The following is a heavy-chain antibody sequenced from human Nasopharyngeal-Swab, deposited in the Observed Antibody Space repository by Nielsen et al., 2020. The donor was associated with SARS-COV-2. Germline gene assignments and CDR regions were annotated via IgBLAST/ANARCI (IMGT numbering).Heavy chain of an antibody. CDR2: IGTAGNP. Sequence: GESLKISCTASGFTFSNFDMHWVRQRPGKGLEWVSGIGTAGNPYPPGSVKGQFTISRENANNPLYLQMDSLRAGDTAVYYCARRGVSNGFGMWGQGTMVNVSS. D-gene: IGHD3-10*01. V-gene: IGHV3-13*05. CDR1: GFTFSNFD. CDR3: ARRGVSNGFGM. J-gene: IGHJ3*02.